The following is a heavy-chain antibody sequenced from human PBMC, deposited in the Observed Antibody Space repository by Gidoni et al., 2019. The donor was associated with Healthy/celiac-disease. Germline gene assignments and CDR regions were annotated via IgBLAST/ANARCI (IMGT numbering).Heavy chain of an antibody. CDR1: GGTFSSYT. J-gene: IGHJ6*02. CDR3: ARDGIVVVPAAIDYYYYGMDV. D-gene: IGHD2-2*01. V-gene: IGHV1-69*08. Sequence: QVQLVQSGAEVKKPGSSVKVSCKASGGTFSSYTISWVRQAPGQGLEWLGRIIPILGIANYAQKFQGRVTITADKSTSTAYMELSSLRSEDTAVYYCARDGIVVVPAAIDYYYYGMDVWGQGTTVTVSS. CDR2: IIPILGIA.